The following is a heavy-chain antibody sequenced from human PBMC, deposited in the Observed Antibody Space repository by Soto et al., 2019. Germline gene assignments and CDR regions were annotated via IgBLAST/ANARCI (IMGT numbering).Heavy chain of an antibody. CDR3: AGDSSGWHCSDSYYYYGMDV. D-gene: IGHD6-19*01. CDR1: GGTFSSYA. Sequence: QVQLVQSGAEVKKPGSSVKVSCKASGGTFSSYAISWVRQAPGQGLEWMGGIIPIFGTANYAQKFQGRVTITADESTSTAYMELRSLRSEDTAVYYCAGDSSGWHCSDSYYYYGMDVWGQGTTVTVSS. CDR2: IIPIFGTA. V-gene: IGHV1-69*12. J-gene: IGHJ6*02.